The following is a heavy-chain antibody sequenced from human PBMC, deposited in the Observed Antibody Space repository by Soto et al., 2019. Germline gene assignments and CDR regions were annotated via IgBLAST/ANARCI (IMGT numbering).Heavy chain of an antibody. Sequence: ESGGGVVQPGRSLRLSCAASGFTFSSNAMHWVRQAPGKGLDWVALISYDGSHKYYADSVKGRFTISRDKSKNTLYLEMNTLRPEDTAVYYCARDLRKGYYYFGMDVWGQGTTVTVSS. V-gene: IGHV3-30-3*01. J-gene: IGHJ6*02. CDR2: ISYDGSHK. CDR3: ARDLRKGYYYFGMDV. CDR1: GFTFSSNA.